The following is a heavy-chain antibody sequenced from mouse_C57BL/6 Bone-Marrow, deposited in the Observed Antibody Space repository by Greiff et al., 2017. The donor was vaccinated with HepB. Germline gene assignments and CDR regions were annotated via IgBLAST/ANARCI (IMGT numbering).Heavy chain of an antibody. CDR1: GYTFTGYW. V-gene: IGHV1-9*01. D-gene: IGHD1-1*01. J-gene: IGHJ2*01. CDR3: ARNPLLVTTVVALDYFDY. CDR2: ILPGSGST. Sequence: QVQLKQSGAELMKPGASVKLSCKATGYTFTGYWIEWVKQRPGHGLEWIGEILPGSGSTNYNEKFKGKATFTADTSSNTAYMQLSSLTTEDSAIYYCARNPLLVTTVVALDYFDYWGQGTTLTVSS.